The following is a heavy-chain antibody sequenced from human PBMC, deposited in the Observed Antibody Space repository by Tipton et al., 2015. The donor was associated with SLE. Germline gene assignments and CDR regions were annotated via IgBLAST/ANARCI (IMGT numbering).Heavy chain of an antibody. CDR2: ISGSGSTI. CDR1: GFTFTSYE. Sequence: GSLRLSCAASGFTFTSYEMNWVRQAPGKGLEWVSYISGSGSTIYYADSVKGRFTISRDNSKNTLYLQMNSLRAEDTAVYYCARVIAAAGVDAFDIWGQGTMVTVSS. CDR3: ARVIAAAGVDAFDI. V-gene: IGHV3-48*03. D-gene: IGHD6-13*01. J-gene: IGHJ3*02.